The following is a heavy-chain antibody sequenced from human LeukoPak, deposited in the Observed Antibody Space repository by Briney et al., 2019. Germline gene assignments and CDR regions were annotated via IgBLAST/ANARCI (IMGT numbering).Heavy chain of an antibody. D-gene: IGHD1-26*01. CDR2: IRSSSSYI. Sequence: PGGSLRLSCAASGFTFSSYSMNWVRQAPGKGLEWVSSIRSSSSYIYYADSVKGRFTISRDNAKNSLYLQMNSLRAEDTAVYYCARDPPVGATIYYGMDVWGQGTTVTVSS. CDR3: ARDPPVGATIYYGMDV. V-gene: IGHV3-21*01. CDR1: GFTFSSYS. J-gene: IGHJ6*02.